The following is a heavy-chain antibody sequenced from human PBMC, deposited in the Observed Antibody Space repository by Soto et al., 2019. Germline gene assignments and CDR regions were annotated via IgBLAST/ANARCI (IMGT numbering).Heavy chain of an antibody. CDR2: IIPILGIA. V-gene: IGHV1-69*04. Sequence: SVKVSCKASGGTFSSYTISWVGQAPGQWLEWMGRIIPILGIANYAQKFQGRVTITADKSTSTAYMGLSSLRSEDTAVYYCARDGGSDYYDSSGYPQHWGQGTLVTVSS. CDR3: ARDGGSDYYDSSGYPQH. D-gene: IGHD3-22*01. CDR1: GGTFSSYT. J-gene: IGHJ1*01.